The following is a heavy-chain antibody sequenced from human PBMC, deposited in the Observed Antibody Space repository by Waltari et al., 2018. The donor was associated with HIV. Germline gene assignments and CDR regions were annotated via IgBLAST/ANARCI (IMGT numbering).Heavy chain of an antibody. CDR2: INPKSGGT. Sequence: QVELVQSGAEVKKPGASVKVSCTASGYTFTDNYIHWVRQAPGHGLEWMGWINPKSGGTKHAQKCQGRGTMTRDTSMSTVYMEVSRLTSDDTAVYYCARGGASTTPRDYNYYGLDVWGQGTTVTVSS. CDR3: ARGGASTTPRDYNYYGLDV. D-gene: IGHD2-2*01. J-gene: IGHJ6*02. CDR1: GYTFTDNY. V-gene: IGHV1-2*02.